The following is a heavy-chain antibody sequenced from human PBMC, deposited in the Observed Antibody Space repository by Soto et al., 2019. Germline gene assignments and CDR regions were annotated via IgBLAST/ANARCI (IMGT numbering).Heavy chain of an antibody. Sequence: QVQLVQSGAEVKKPGASVKVSCKASGYTFINYYIHWVRQAPGHGLEWMAIINPTDGSTNYAQKAQGTLTLTMDTYTTTVYMELRRLTAEDTAIYYCARHLAAGDVWGEGTLVTVSS. V-gene: IGHV1-46*03. CDR2: INPTDGST. D-gene: IGHD2-8*02. CDR1: GYTFINYY. CDR3: ARHLAAGDV. J-gene: IGHJ4*02.